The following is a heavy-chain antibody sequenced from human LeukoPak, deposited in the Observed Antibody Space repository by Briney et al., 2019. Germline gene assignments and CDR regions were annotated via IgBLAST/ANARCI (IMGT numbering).Heavy chain of an antibody. CDR1: GYTFTVYF. V-gene: IGHV1-2*02. D-gene: IGHD3-22*01. J-gene: IGHJ4*02. CDR2: INPRSGGT. Sequence: ASVKVSCTASGYTFTVYFMHWVRQAPGQGPEWMGWINPRSGGTNYAQNFQGRVTMTRDTSISTAYMELSRLVSDDTAVYYCARETGRRDYYDSSGYLEHWGQGTLVTVSS. CDR3: ARETGRRDYYDSSGYLEH.